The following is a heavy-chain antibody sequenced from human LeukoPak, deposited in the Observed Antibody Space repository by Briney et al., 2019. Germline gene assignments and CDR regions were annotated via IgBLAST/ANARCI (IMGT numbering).Heavy chain of an antibody. CDR2: ISSSSSYT. CDR3: ATTPEGGVSSSWYWFDP. CDR1: GFTFSDYY. D-gene: IGHD6-13*01. V-gene: IGHV3-11*03. Sequence: GGSLRLSCAASGFTFSDYYMSWIRQAPGKGLEWVSYISSSSSYTNYADSVKGRFTISRDNAKNSLYLQMNSLRAEDTAVYYCATTPEGGVSSSWYWFDPWGQGTLVTVSS. J-gene: IGHJ5*02.